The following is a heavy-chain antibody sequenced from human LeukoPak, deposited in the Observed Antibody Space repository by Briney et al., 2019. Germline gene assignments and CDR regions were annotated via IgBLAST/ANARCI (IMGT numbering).Heavy chain of an antibody. D-gene: IGHD6-19*01. J-gene: IGHJ5*02. Sequence: HAGGSLRLSCAASGLGISIFEMSWVRQAPGKGLEWVSFISPDTRAIHYADSVKGRFAISRDSATNSLYLQMDNLRSEDTAVYYCATSLSGWFGPSANHWGQGTLVTVSS. V-gene: IGHV3-48*03. CDR2: ISPDTRAI. CDR3: ATSLSGWFGPSANH. CDR1: GLGISIFE.